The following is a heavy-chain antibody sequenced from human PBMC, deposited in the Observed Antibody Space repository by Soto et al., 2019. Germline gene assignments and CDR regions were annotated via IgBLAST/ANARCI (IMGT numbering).Heavy chain of an antibody. CDR2: INHSGST. CDR3: ARGFGSGRTAYYYYYMDV. Sequence: ETLSLTCAVYGGSFSGYYWSWIRQPPGKGLEWIGEINHSGSTNYNPSLKSRVTISVDTSKNQFSLKLSSVTAADTAVYYCARGFGSGRTAYYYYYMDVWGKGTTVTVSS. J-gene: IGHJ6*03. V-gene: IGHV4-34*01. D-gene: IGHD3-10*01. CDR1: GGSFSGYY.